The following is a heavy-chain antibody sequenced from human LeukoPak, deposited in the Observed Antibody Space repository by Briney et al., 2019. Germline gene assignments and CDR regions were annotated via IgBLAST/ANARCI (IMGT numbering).Heavy chain of an antibody. V-gene: IGHV4-34*01. J-gene: IGHJ6*02. CDR2: INHSGST. CDR3: ARVPYYYYYYGMDV. Sequence: SETLSLTCAVYGGSFSGYYWSWIRQPPGKGLEWIGEINHSGSTNYNPSLKSRVTITVDTSKNQFSLKLSSVTAADTAAYYCARVPYYYYYYGMDVWGRGTTVTVSS. CDR1: GGSFSGYY.